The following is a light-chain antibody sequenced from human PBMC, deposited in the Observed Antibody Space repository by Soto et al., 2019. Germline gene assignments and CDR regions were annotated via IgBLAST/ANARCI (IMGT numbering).Light chain of an antibody. J-gene: IGKJ1*01. CDR3: QQYNNWPRRT. CDR1: QSVSSN. Sequence: EIVMTQSPATLSVSPGERATLSCRASQSVSSNLAWYQQKPGQAPRLLIYGASTRATGIPARFSGSGSGTEFTLTISSLQFEDLAVYFCQQYNNWPRRTFGQGTKVEIK. V-gene: IGKV3-15*01. CDR2: GAS.